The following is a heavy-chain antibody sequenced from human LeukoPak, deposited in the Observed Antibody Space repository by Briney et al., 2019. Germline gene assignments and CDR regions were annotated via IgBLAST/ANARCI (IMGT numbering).Heavy chain of an antibody. J-gene: IGHJ4*02. D-gene: IGHD3-10*01. CDR3: ARGGGRGSGSYSLDY. Sequence: PGGSLRLSCAASGFTFSSYSMNWVRQAPGKGLEWVSSISSSSSYIYYADSVKGRFTISRDNAKNSLYLQMNSLRAEDTAVYYCARGGGRGSGSYSLDYWGQGTLVTVSS. CDR2: ISSSSSYI. V-gene: IGHV3-21*01. CDR1: GFTFSSYS.